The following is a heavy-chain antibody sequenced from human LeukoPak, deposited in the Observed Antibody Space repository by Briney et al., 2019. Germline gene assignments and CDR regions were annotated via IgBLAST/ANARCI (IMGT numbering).Heavy chain of an antibody. CDR1: GGSFSGYY. V-gene: IGHV4-34*01. CDR2: INHSGST. J-gene: IGHJ4*02. D-gene: IGHD2-15*01. Sequence: ETLSLTCAVYGGSFSGYYWSWIRQPPGKGLEWIGEINHSGSTNYNPSLKSRVTISVDTSKNQFSLKLSSVTAADTAVYYCARDCSGGSCSFDYWGQGTLITVSS. CDR3: ARDCSGGSCSFDY.